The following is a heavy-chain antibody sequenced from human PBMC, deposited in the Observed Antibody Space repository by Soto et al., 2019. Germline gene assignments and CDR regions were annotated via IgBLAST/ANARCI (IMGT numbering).Heavy chain of an antibody. CDR2: INPSGGSI. J-gene: IGHJ6*02. CDR1: GYTFTRYQ. D-gene: IGHD2-8*01. CDR3: ARSYCSNGVCYTGSYYYYAMDF. Sequence: ASVKVSCKASGYTFTRYQMHWVRQAPGQGLEWMGIINPSGGSISYAQKCQGRVTMTRDTSTSTVYMELSSLRSEDTAVYYCARSYCSNGVCYTGSYYYYAMDFWGQGTTVTVSS. V-gene: IGHV1-46*01.